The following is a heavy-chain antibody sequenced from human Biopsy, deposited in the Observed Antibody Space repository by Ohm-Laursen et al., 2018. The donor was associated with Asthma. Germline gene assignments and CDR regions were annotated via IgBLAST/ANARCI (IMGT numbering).Heavy chain of an antibody. V-gene: IGHV3-7*01. CDR1: GFTFGDYW. D-gene: IGHD1-7*01. CDR2: IKHDGSEN. Sequence: SLRLSCTASGFTFGDYWMSWVRQVPGRGLEWVANIKHDGSENNHVDSLKGRFTISRDNAKNSLYLQMNSLRAEDTVVYYCAKDARSYIRNYHDIDFWGQGTLVTVAS. CDR3: AKDARSYIRNYHDIDF. J-gene: IGHJ4*02.